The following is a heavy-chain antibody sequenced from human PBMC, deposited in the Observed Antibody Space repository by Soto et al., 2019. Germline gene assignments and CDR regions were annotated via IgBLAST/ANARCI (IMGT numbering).Heavy chain of an antibody. Sequence: EVQLLESGGGLVQPGGSLRLSCAASGFTFTNYAMSWVRQAPGKGLEWVFTISASGGSTYHADSVKGRFTISRDNSKNTLSMQMNSLRDEDTAAYYCAKDMRGSVSYYIYGMDVWGQGTTVTVS. D-gene: IGHD3-10*01. J-gene: IGHJ6*02. CDR2: ISASGGST. V-gene: IGHV3-23*01. CDR1: GFTFTNYA. CDR3: AKDMRGSVSYYIYGMDV.